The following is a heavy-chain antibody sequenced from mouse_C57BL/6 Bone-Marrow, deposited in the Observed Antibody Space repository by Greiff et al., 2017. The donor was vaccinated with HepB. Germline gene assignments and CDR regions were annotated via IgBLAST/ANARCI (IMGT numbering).Heavy chain of an antibody. CDR1: GFNIKDDY. Sequence: VQLQQSGAELVRPGASVKLSCTASGFNIKDDYMHWVKQRPEQGLEWIGWIDPENGDTEYAAKFQGKATITADTSSNTAYLQLSSLTSEDTAVYYDTTSNWDEEDAMDYWGQGTSVTVSS. J-gene: IGHJ4*01. CDR3: TTSNWDEEDAMDY. V-gene: IGHV14-4*01. D-gene: IGHD4-1*02. CDR2: IDPENGDT.